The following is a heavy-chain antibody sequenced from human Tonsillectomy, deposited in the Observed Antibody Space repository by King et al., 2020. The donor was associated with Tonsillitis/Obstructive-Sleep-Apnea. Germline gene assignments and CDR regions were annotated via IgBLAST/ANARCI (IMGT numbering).Heavy chain of an antibody. D-gene: IGHD2-2*01. Sequence: VQLVESGGGLVKPGGSLRLSCAASGFTFSDYYMSWIRQAPGKGLEWVSYISSSSSYTNYADSVKGRFTISRDNAKNSLYLQMNSLRAEDTAVYYCAREGGYSSTSCFRPFDFWGQGTLVTVSS. J-gene: IGHJ4*02. CDR3: AREGGYSSTSCFRPFDF. CDR1: GFTFSDYY. V-gene: IGHV3-11*05. CDR2: ISSSSSYT.